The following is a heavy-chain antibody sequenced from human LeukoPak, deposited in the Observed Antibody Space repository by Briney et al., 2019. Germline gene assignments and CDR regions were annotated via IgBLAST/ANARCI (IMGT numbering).Heavy chain of an antibody. CDR1: GFTFSSYA. V-gene: IGHV3-64*01. Sequence: GGSLRPSCAASGFTFSSYAMHWVRQAPGKGLEYVSAISSNGGSTYYANSVKGRFTISRDNSKNTLYLQMGSLRAEDTAVYYCARGRRPHRPRGWPDFEGYYYYGMDVWGQGTTVTVSS. J-gene: IGHJ6*02. CDR3: ARGRRPHRPRGWPDFEGYYYYGMDV. CDR2: ISSNGGST. D-gene: IGHD6-19*01.